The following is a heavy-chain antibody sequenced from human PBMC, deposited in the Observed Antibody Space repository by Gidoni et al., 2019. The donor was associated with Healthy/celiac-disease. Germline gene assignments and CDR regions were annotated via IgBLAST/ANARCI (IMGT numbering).Heavy chain of an antibody. V-gene: IGHV3-30*18. Sequence: QVQLVESGGGVVQPGRSLRLSCAASGFTFSSYGMHWGRQAPGQGLECVAVISYDGSNKYYADSVKGRFTISRDNSKNTLYLQMNSLRAEDTAVYYCAKDRGDSSGWYYYYYGMDVWGQGTTVTVSS. CDR2: ISYDGSNK. CDR1: GFTFSSYG. D-gene: IGHD6-19*01. CDR3: AKDRGDSSGWYYYYYGMDV. J-gene: IGHJ6*02.